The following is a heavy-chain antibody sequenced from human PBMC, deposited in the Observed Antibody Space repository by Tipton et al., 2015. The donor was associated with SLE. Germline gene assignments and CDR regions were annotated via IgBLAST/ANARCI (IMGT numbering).Heavy chain of an antibody. CDR1: GFAFSTHW. V-gene: IGHV3-74*01. J-gene: IGHJ4*02. CDR2: VSSDATTT. D-gene: IGHD2-8*01. Sequence: SLRLSCVASGFAFSTHWIHWVRQAPGKGLLWVSSVSSDATTTTYADSVRGRFTISRDNSKNTLSLQMDSLRPEDTSLYYCASILGNTNPSDFWGQGTLVTVSS. CDR3: ASILGNTNPSDF.